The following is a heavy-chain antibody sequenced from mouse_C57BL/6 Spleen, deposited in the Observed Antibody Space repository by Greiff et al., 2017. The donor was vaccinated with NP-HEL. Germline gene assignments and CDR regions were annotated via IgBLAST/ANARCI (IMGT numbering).Heavy chain of an antibody. CDR3: AREDYDYAMDY. CDR2: ISSGGSYT. V-gene: IGHV5-6*01. CDR1: GFTFSSYG. Sequence: EVKLMESGGDLVKPGGSLKLSCAASGFTFSSYGMSWVRQTPDKRLEWVATISSGGSYTYYPDSVKGRFTISRDNATNTLYLQMSSLKSEDTAMYYCAREDYDYAMDYWGQGTSVTVSS. J-gene: IGHJ4*01. D-gene: IGHD1-1*01.